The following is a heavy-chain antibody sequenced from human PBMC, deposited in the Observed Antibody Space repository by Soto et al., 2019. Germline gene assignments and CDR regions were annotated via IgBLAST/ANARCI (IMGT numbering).Heavy chain of an antibody. V-gene: IGHV3-15*07. CDR1: GLTVSNAR. D-gene: IGHD4-17*01. CDR2: MKSNTEGTTT. CDR3: TTAYD. J-gene: IGHJ4*02. Sequence: GGSLILSCAASGLTVSNARVNWVRQAPGKGLEWVGRMKSNTEGTTTDYAAPVMGRFTISRDDSKNTLYLQMNSLRTEDTAVYYCTTAYDWGQGTLVTVSS.